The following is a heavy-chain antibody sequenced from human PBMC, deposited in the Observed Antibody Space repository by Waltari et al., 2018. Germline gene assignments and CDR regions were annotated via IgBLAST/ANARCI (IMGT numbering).Heavy chain of an antibody. Sequence: QVQLQQWGPGLFKPPETRSLPCATVGGSFRDYSWRWFCMPPGKGLEWIGEINPSGVTNYNPSLKSRVTISVDTSKNQFSLRLSSVTAADTAVYYCVRAFMVTTFSALRYHDYYGMDVWGQGTAVTVSS. CDR1: GGSFRDYS. CDR2: INPSGVT. J-gene: IGHJ6*02. CDR3: VRAFMVTTFSALRYHDYYGMDV. D-gene: IGHD4-17*01. V-gene: IGHV4-34*01.